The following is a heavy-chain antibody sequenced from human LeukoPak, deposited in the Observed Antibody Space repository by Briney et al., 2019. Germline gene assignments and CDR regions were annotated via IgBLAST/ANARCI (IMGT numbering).Heavy chain of an antibody. Sequence: ASVKVSCKASGYTFTSYGISWVRQAPGQGLEWMGWISAYNGNTNYAQKLQGRVTMTTDTSTSTAYMELSSLRSEDTAVYYCARVGGSTSYNWFDPWGQGTLVTVSS. J-gene: IGHJ5*02. V-gene: IGHV1-18*01. D-gene: IGHD2-2*01. CDR3: ARVGGSTSYNWFDP. CDR1: GYTFTSYG. CDR2: ISAYNGNT.